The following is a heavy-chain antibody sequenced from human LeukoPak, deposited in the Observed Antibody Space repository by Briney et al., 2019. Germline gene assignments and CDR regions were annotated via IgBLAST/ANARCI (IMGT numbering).Heavy chain of an antibody. CDR3: ARGGRGYSSYYYYYYYMDV. D-gene: IGHD4-11*01. CDR2: IYTSGST. J-gene: IGHJ6*03. CDR1: GGSISSGSYY. Sequence: PSETLSLTCTVSGGSISSGSYYWSWIRQPAGKGLEWIGRIYTSGSTHYNPSLKSRVTISVDTSKNQFSLKLSSVTAADTAVYYCARGGRGYSSYYYYYYYMDVWGKGTTVTVSS. V-gene: IGHV4-61*02.